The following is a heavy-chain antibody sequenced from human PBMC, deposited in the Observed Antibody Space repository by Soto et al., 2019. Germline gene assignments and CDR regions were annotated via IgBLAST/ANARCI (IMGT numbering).Heavy chain of an antibody. CDR2: IIPIFGTA. CDR1: GGTFSSYA. CDR3: ARDGLRGHSYGFRPLDY. D-gene: IGHD5-18*01. V-gene: IGHV1-69*13. Sequence: SVKVSCKASGGTFSSYAISWVRQAPGQGLEWMGGIIPIFGTANYAQKFQGRVTITADESTSTAYMELSSLRSEDTAVYYCARDGLRGHSYGFRPLDYWGQGTLVTVSS. J-gene: IGHJ4*02.